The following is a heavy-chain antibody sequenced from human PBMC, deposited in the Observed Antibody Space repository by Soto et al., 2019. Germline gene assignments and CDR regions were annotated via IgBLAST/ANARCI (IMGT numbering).Heavy chain of an antibody. D-gene: IGHD3-22*01. CDR3: ARKVTMIVVVIADWYFDL. CDR1: GFTFSSYW. J-gene: IGHJ2*01. V-gene: IGHV3-7*03. CDR2: IKQDGSEK. Sequence: GGSLRLSCAASGFTFSSYWMSWVRQAPGKGLEWVANIKQDGSEKYYVDSVKGRFTISRDNAKNSLYLQMNSLRAEDTAVYYCARKVTMIVVVIADWYFDLWGRGTLVTVSS.